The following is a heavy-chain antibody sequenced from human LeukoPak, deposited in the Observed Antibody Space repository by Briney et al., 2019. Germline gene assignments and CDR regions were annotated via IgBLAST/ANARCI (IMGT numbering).Heavy chain of an antibody. J-gene: IGHJ6*03. CDR3: ARLYCSSTSCYTAAYYYYYMDV. V-gene: IGHV3-21*01. CDR2: ISSSSSYI. D-gene: IGHD2-2*02. CDR1: GFTFSGYS. Sequence: GGSLRLSCAASGFTFSGYSMNWVRQAPGKGLEWVSSISSSSSYIYYADSVKGRFTISRDNAKNSLYLQMNSLRAEDTAVYYCARLYCSSTSCYTAAYYYYYMDVWGKGTTVTVSS.